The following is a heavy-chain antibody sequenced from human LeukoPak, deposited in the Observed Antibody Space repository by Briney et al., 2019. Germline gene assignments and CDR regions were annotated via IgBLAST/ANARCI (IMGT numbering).Heavy chain of an antibody. CDR3: ARDGYCSSTSCFFDY. CDR2: ISSRGTTI. CDR1: GFTFSDYY. V-gene: IGHV3-11*04. J-gene: IGHJ4*02. D-gene: IGHD2-2*03. Sequence: PGGSLRLSCAASGFTFSDYYMSWIRQAPGKGLEWVSYISSRGTTIYYADSVKGRFTISRDNAKNSLYLQMNSLRAEDTAVYYCARDGYCSSTSCFFDYWGQGTLATVSS.